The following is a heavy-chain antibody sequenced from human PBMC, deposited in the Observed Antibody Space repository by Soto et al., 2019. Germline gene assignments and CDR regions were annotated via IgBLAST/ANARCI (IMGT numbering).Heavy chain of an antibody. D-gene: IGHD5-18*01. CDR2: ISGSGGST. J-gene: IGHJ4*02. Sequence: WSLRLSCAASGFTFSSYAMSWVRQAPGKGLEWVSAISGSGGSTYYADSVKGRFTISRDNSKNTLYLQMNSLRAEDTAVYYCAKWGYTAMDNDYWGQGTLVTVSS. V-gene: IGHV3-23*01. CDR1: GFTFSSYA. CDR3: AKWGYTAMDNDY.